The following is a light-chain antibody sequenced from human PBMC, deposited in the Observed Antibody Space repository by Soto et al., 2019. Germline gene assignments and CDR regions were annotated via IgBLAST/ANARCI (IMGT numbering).Light chain of an antibody. CDR1: SSDVGAYNS. CDR3: SSYAGSKNLV. V-gene: IGLV2-8*01. Sequence: QSVLTQPPSASGSPGQSVTISCTGTSSDVGAYNSVSWYQQHPGKAPKLMIYEVNKRPSGVPDRFSGSKSGNTASLTVSGLQAEDEADYYCSSYAGSKNLVFGGGTKLTVL. CDR2: EVN. J-gene: IGLJ2*01.